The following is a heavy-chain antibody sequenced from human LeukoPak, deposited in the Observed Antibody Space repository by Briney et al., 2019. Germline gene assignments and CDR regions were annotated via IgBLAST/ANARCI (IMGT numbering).Heavy chain of an antibody. CDR1: GYSISSGYQ. CDR3: ARDPRLLTPDCTSISCYENYFDP. J-gene: IGHJ5*02. D-gene: IGHD2-2*01. CDR2: IFHTGSA. V-gene: IGHV4-38-2*02. Sequence: SETLSLTCAVSGYSISSGYQWAWIRQPPGKTLKWIGSIFHTGSAHYNPSLQSRVTISVDTSTNHFSLRLSSVTAADTAVYYCARDPRLLTPDCTSISCYENYFDPWGQGILVTVSS.